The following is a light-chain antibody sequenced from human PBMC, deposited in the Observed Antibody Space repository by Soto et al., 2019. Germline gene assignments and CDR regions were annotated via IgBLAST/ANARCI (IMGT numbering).Light chain of an antibody. J-gene: IGKJ2*01. CDR3: QQRVNWPPRDT. Sequence: DIVLTQSPATLSLSPGERASLSCRASQSFGTSLAWYQQRPGQAPRLLLSAASTRATGIPPRFSGSGTGTDFTLTISGLQPEDVAVYYCQQRVNWPPRDTFGQGTKLEI. CDR2: AAS. V-gene: IGKV3-11*01. CDR1: QSFGTS.